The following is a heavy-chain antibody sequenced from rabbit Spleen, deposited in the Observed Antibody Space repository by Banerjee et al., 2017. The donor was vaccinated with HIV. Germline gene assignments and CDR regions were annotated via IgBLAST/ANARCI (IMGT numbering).Heavy chain of an antibody. CDR1: GFSFSSGYD. Sequence: QEQLVESGGGLVKPEGSLKLSCTASGFSFSSGYDMCWVRQAPGKGLEWIACIYTGDGNTYYASWAKGRFTISKASSTTVTLRMTSLTAADTATYFCARGAYVGSGNGGNYFNLWGPGTLVTVS. J-gene: IGHJ4*01. CDR3: ARGAYVGSGNGGNYFNL. V-gene: IGHV1S45*01. CDR2: IYTGDGNT. D-gene: IGHD4-2*01.